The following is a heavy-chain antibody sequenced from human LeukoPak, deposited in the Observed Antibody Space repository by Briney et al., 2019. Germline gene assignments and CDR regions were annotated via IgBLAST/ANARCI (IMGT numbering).Heavy chain of an antibody. V-gene: IGHV1-2*02. Sequence: ASVKVSCKASGYTFTGYYMHWVRQAPGQGLEWMGWINPNSGGTNYAQKFQGRVTMTKDTSISTAYMEMRRLRSDDTAVYYCARKENYYDNNHYSEYWGQGTLVTVSS. J-gene: IGHJ4*02. CDR2: INPNSGGT. D-gene: IGHD3-22*01. CDR3: ARKENYYDNNHYSEY. CDR1: GYTFTGYY.